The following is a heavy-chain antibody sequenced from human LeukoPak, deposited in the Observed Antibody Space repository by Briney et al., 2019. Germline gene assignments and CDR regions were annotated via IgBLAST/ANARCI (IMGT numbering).Heavy chain of an antibody. V-gene: IGHV1-2*02. CDR3: ARESSGGGAHRSSGYYFDP. CDR2: INPNSGGT. Sequence: AASVKVSCKASGYSFTAYYIHWVRQAPGQGLEWMGWINPNSGGTNYAQNFQGRVTMTSDTSISTAYMELTRLTSDDTTVYYCARESSGGGAHRSSGYYFDPWGQGTLVTVSS. CDR1: GYSFTAYY. D-gene: IGHD3-22*01. J-gene: IGHJ5*02.